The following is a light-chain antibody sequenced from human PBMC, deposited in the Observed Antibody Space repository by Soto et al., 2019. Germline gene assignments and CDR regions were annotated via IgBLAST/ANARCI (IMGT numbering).Light chain of an antibody. J-gene: IGKJ5*01. CDR1: QTVSSNY. CDR2: GAS. Sequence: EIIFTQSPDTLFLSPGERATLSCRASQTVSSNYLAWCQQRPGQAPRLLIYGASTRAAGIPDRFSGSGSGTDFTLTITRLEPEDSAVYFCQQYTGPPTTFGQGTRLEIK. CDR3: QQYTGPPTT. V-gene: IGKV3-20*01.